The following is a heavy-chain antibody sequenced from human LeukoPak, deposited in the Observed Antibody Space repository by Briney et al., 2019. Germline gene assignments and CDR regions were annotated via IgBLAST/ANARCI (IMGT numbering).Heavy chain of an antibody. D-gene: IGHD3-3*01. Sequence: PSETLSLTCTVSGGSISSGGYYWSWIRQHPGKGLEWIGYIYYSGSTYYNPSLKSRVTISVDKSKNQFSLKLSSVTAADTAVYYCARVNDFWRTYDYWGQGTLVTVSS. V-gene: IGHV4-31*03. J-gene: IGHJ4*02. CDR1: GGSISSGGYY. CDR2: IYYSGST. CDR3: ARVNDFWRTYDY.